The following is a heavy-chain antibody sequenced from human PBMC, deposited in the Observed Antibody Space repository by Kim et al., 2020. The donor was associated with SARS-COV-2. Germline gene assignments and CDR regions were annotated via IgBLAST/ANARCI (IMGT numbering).Heavy chain of an antibody. CDR2: ISYEGGSQ. Sequence: GSLRLSCAASGFTFSNYAMHWVRQAPGKGLEWVADISYEGGSQFYADSMKGRFTISRDNSKKTLYLHMNSLRAEDTAVYYCAKDLYGSGSSATGMDVWGQGTTVTVSS. V-gene: IGHV3-30*18. CDR1: GFTFSNYA. J-gene: IGHJ6*02. D-gene: IGHD3-10*01. CDR3: AKDLYGSGSSATGMDV.